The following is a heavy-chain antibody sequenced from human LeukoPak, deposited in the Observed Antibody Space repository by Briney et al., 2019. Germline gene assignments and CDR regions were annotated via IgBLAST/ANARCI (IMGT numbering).Heavy chain of an antibody. Sequence: GASVKVTCKASGYTFTSYGISWVRQAPGQGLEWMGWISAYNGNTNYAQKLQGRATMTTDTSTSTAYMELRSLRSDDTAVYYCAREGITMVRGVILYYYMDVWGKGTTVTISS. CDR1: GYTFTSYG. V-gene: IGHV1-18*01. CDR3: AREGITMVRGVILYYYMDV. D-gene: IGHD3-10*01. CDR2: ISAYNGNT. J-gene: IGHJ6*03.